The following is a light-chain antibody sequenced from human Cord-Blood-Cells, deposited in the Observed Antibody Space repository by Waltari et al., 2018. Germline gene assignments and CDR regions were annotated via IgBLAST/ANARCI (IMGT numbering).Light chain of an antibody. CDR2: DVS. V-gene: IGLV2-14*01. J-gene: IGLJ1*01. Sequence: QSALTQPASVSGSPGQPITISCTGTSSDVGGYNYVSWSQQHPGKAPKLMIYDVSNRPSGVSNRFSGSKSGNTASLTISGLQAEDEADYYCSSYTSSSTLDYVFGTGTKVTVL. CDR3: SSYTSSSTLDYV. CDR1: SSDVGGYNY.